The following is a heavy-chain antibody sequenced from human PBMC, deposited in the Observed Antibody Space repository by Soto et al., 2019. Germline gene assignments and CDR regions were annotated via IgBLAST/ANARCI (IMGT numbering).Heavy chain of an antibody. CDR1: GGSISSGYYY. Sequence: QVQLQESGPGLVKPSQTLSLTCSVSGGSISSGYYYWSWIRQPPGKGLEWIGNIYYSGNTYYNPSLKSRLIISIDTSKNQFSLKVGSATAADTAVYYCASSSLYGMDVCGQGTTVTVSS. CDR2: IYYSGNT. J-gene: IGHJ6*02. CDR3: ASSSLYGMDV. V-gene: IGHV4-30-4*01.